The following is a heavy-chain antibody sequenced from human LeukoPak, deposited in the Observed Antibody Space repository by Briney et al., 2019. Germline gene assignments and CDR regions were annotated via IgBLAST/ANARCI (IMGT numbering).Heavy chain of an antibody. CDR3: ARGYDSSGYYYGFQH. Sequence: GGSLRLSCAASGFTFSSYSMNWVRQAPGKGLEWVSSISSSSSYIYYADSVKGRFTISRDNAKNSLYLQMNSLRAEDTAVYYCARGYDSSGYYYGFQHWGQGTLVTVSS. CDR2: ISSSSSYI. V-gene: IGHV3-21*01. J-gene: IGHJ1*01. CDR1: GFTFSSYS. D-gene: IGHD3-22*01.